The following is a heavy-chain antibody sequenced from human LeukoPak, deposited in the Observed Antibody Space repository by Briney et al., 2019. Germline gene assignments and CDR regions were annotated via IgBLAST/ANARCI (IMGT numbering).Heavy chain of an antibody. CDR1: GFTFSSYW. CDR2: INSDGSGT. J-gene: IGHJ3*01. V-gene: IGHV3-74*01. D-gene: IGHD3-9*01. Sequence: GGSLRLSCAASGFTFSSYWMHWVRQAPGKGLVWVSRINSDGSGTRYADSVKGRFTISRDNAKNTLYLQMNSLRAEDTAVYYCATALRYFDWFGWGQGTMVTVSS. CDR3: ATALRYFDWFG.